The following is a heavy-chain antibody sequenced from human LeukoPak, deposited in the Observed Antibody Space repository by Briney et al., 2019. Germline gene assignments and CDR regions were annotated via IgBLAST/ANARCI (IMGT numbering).Heavy chain of an antibody. D-gene: IGHD4-11*01. CDR1: GYSFTSYW. V-gene: IGHV5-51*01. CDR2: IYPGDSDT. Sequence: GKSLKISCKGSGYSFTSYWIGWVRQMPGKGLEWMGIIYPGDSDTRYSPSFQGQVTISADKSISTAYLQWSSLKASDTAMYYCARQRLSDTVYYYYMDVWGKGTTITVSS. J-gene: IGHJ6*03. CDR3: ARQRLSDTVYYYYMDV.